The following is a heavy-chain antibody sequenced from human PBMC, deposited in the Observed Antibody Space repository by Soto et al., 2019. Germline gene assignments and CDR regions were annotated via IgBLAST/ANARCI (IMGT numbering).Heavy chain of an antibody. J-gene: IGHJ4*01. CDR1: GFTFSTYW. D-gene: IGHD3-16*01. V-gene: IGHV3-74*01. CDR2: LDNDGTNT. Sequence: GGSLRLSCAASGFTFSTYWMHWVRQAPGKGLVWVSRLDNDGTNTRYADSVKGRFTVSRDNGKNTVYLQMDSLRAEDTDVYYCARDGGTYFAYWGHGTLVTVSP. CDR3: ARDGGTYFAY.